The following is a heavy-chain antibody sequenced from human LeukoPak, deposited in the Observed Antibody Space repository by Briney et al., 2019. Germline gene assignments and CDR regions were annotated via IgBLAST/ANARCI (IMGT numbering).Heavy chain of an antibody. J-gene: IGHJ4*02. V-gene: IGHV3-9*03. CDR1: GFTFDDYA. CDR2: ISWNSGSI. D-gene: IGHD6-19*01. Sequence: GGSLRLSCAASGFTFDDYAMHWVRQAPGKDLEWVSGISWNSGSIGYADSVKGRFTISRDNAKNSLYLQMNSLRAEDMALYYCAKAAVAGDVFDYWGQGTLVTVSS. CDR3: AKAAVAGDVFDY.